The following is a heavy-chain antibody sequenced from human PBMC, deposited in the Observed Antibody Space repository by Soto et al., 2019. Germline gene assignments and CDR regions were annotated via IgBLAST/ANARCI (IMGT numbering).Heavy chain of an antibody. V-gene: IGHV5-10-1*01. J-gene: IGHJ6*02. CDR2: IDPSDSYT. Sequence: PGESLKISCKGSGYSFTIYWISWVRQMPGKGLEWMGRIDPSDSYTNYSPSFQGHVTISADKSISTAYLQWSSLKASDTAMYYCARFEYSSSSGGSYYYGMDVWGQGTTVTVSS. D-gene: IGHD6-6*01. CDR1: GYSFTIYW. CDR3: ARFEYSSSSGGSYYYGMDV.